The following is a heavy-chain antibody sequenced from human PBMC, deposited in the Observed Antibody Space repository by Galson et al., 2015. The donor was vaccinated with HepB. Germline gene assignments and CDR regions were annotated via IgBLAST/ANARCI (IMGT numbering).Heavy chain of an antibody. CDR1: GDSVSRDTVG. CDR3: TRVAHLGRGMNV. J-gene: IGHJ6*02. CDR2: TYYRSKWYS. D-gene: IGHD3-10*01. V-gene: IGHV6-1*01. Sequence: CAISGDSVSRDTVGWNWIRQSPSRGLEWLGRTYYRSKWYSDYAISVKSRIITNADSSTNQFFLQLNSVIPEDTAVYYCTRVAHLGRGMNVWGQGTTVTVSS.